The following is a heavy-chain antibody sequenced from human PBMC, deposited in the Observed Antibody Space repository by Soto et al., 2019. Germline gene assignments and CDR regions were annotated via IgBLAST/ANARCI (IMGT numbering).Heavy chain of an antibody. D-gene: IGHD6-13*01. CDR2: ISSSSSYI. CDR1: GFTFSSYS. Sequence: GGSLRLSCAASGFTFSSYSMNWVRQAPGKGLECVSSISSSSSYIYYADSVKGRFTISRDNAKNSLYLQMNSLRAEDTAVYYCARLETAAAVYYFDYWGQGTLVTVSS. J-gene: IGHJ4*02. CDR3: ARLETAAAVYYFDY. V-gene: IGHV3-21*04.